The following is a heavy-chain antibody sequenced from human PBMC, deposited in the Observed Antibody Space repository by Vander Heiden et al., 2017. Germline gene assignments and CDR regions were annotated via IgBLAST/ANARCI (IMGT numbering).Heavy chain of an antibody. Sequence: EMQLVESGGGLVQRGGSLRPSGVASGFTLSNYWVHWVRQAPGRGLEWVSRINWDGSYIAYADSVKGRFTISRDSARNTVYLEMSGLKGEDTAVYFCLRDFRASDLWGQGTLVTVSS. CDR1: GFTLSNYW. CDR3: LRDFRASDL. J-gene: IGHJ5*02. V-gene: IGHV3-74*01. CDR2: INWDGSYI.